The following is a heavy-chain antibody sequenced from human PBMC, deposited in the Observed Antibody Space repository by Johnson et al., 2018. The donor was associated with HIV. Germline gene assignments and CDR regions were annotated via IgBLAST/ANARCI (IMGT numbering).Heavy chain of an antibody. CDR2: INWNGGST. D-gene: IGHD1-26*01. CDR3: ARALEVGATTANEAFDI. J-gene: IGHJ3*02. Sequence: VQLVESGGGVVQPGRSLRLSCAASGFTFDDYGMSWVRQAPGKGLEWVSGINWNGGSTGYADSVKGRFPISSDNSKNTLYLQMNSLRAEDTAVYYCARALEVGATTANEAFDIWGQGTMVTVSS. CDR1: GFTFDDYG. V-gene: IGHV3-20*04.